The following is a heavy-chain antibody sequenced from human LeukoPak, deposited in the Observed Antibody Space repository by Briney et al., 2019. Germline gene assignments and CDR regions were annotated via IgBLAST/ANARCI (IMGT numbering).Heavy chain of an antibody. CDR3: ARVLRGSAMVTGPFDY. V-gene: IGHV3-48*04. D-gene: IGHD5-18*01. CDR2: ISSSSSTI. CDR1: GFTFSSYS. J-gene: IGHJ4*02. Sequence: GGSLRLSCAASGFTFSSYSMNWVRQAPGKGLEWVSYISSSSSTIYYADSVKGRFTISRDNAKNSLYLQMNSLRAEDTAVYYCARVLRGSAMVTGPFDYWGQGTLVTVSS.